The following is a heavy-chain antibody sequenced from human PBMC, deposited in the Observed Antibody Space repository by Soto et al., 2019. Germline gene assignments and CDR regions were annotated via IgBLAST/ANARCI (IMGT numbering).Heavy chain of an antibody. Sequence: PSETLSLTCAVSGYSISSGYYWGWLRQPPGKGLEWIGSICHGGSTYYNPSLNSRVTLSIDMTNNHVSLILNSVTAADTAVYYCARVGPWVPYYYDSSPYTFEKWFDPWGQGTLVTVSS. D-gene: IGHD3-22*01. J-gene: IGHJ5*02. CDR1: GYSISSGYY. CDR2: ICHGGST. V-gene: IGHV4-38-2*01. CDR3: ARVGPWVPYYYDSSPYTFEKWFDP.